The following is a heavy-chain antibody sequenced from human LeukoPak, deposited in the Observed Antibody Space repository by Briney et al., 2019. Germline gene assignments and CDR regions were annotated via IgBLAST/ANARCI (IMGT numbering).Heavy chain of an antibody. V-gene: IGHV3-23*01. D-gene: IGHD1-1*01. J-gene: IGHJ4*02. CDR1: GFIFSSHG. CDR2: ISPSGDIT. Sequence: GGSLRLSCAASGFIFSSHGMNWVRQAPGKGLEWVSGISPSGDITYYADSVKGRFTISRDNSKNTVYLQMDSLRFEDAAVYYCAQDLAYIRFDNWRQGTLVTVSS. CDR3: AQDLAYIRFDN.